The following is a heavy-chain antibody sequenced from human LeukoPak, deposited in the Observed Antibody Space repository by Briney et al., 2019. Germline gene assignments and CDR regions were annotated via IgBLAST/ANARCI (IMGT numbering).Heavy chain of an antibody. D-gene: IGHD2-15*01. CDR3: AREGYCSGGSCYSRGLDY. J-gene: IGHJ4*02. CDR2: INSDGSST. Sequence: GGSLRLSCAASGFTFSSYWMPWVRQAPGKGLVWVSRINSDGSSTSYADSVKGRFTISRDNAKNTLYLQMNSLRAEDTAVYYCAREGYCSGGSCYSRGLDYWGQGTLVTVSS. CDR1: GFTFSSYW. V-gene: IGHV3-74*01.